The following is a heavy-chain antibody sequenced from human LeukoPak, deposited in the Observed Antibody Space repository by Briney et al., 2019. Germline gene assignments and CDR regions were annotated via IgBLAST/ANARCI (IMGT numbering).Heavy chain of an antibody. V-gene: IGHV4-39*01. J-gene: IGHJ4*02. CDR1: GDSISSSSAY. CDR2: IYYSKNT. D-gene: IGHD5-18*01. Sequence: PSDTLSLPCTVWGDSISSSSAYWGWIRQPPGKGLERIGSIYYSKNTYYNPSLKSRLTISADTSKNQFSLTLGSVSATDTAVYYCVSPRGFSYGYFDYWGQGTLVTVSS. CDR3: VSPRGFSYGYFDY.